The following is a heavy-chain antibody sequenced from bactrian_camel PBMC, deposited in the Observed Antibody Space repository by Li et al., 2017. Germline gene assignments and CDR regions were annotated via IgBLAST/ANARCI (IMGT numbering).Heavy chain of an antibody. CDR2: IDRYATT. CDR1: TYNGDC. D-gene: IGHD2*01. CDR3: AVDPACTTITGRVSGMPVGDPSRAD. V-gene: IGHV3S63*01. J-gene: IGHJ4*01. Sequence: HVQLVESGGGSVQAGGSLSLSCTASTYNGDCVGWFRQAPGKEREGVAFIDRYATTTYTDSVKGRFTISKDNAKTTLFLQMEDLRPEDSGLYTCAVDPACTTITGRVSGMPVGDPSRADWGPGTQVTVS.